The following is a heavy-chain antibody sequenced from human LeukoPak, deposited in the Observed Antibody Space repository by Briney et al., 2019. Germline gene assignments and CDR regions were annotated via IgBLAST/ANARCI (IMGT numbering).Heavy chain of an antibody. V-gene: IGHV3-30*02. CDR3: SGIAVAGIY. D-gene: IGHD6-19*01. J-gene: IGHJ4*02. CDR1: GFTFSSYG. CDR2: IRYDESNK. Sequence: PGGSLRLSCAASGFTFSSYGMHWVRQAPGKGLEWVAFIRYDESNKYYADFVKGRFTISRDNSKNTLYLQMNSLRTEDTAVYYCSGIAVAGIYWGQGTLVTVSS.